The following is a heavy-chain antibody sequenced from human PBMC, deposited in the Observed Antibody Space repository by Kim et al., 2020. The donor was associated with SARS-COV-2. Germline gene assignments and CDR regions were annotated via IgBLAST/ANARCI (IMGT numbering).Heavy chain of an antibody. Sequence: GGSLRLSCAASGFTFSSHAMSWVRQAPGKGLEWVSAIDVSGDSTYYADSVKGRFTISRDNSRNTLYLQMNSLRAEDTALFYCARDSPVLTFWGQGILVTVSS. V-gene: IGHV3-23*01. CDR2: IDVSGDST. J-gene: IGHJ4*02. D-gene: IGHD7-27*01. CDR3: ARDSPVLTF. CDR1: GFTFSSHA.